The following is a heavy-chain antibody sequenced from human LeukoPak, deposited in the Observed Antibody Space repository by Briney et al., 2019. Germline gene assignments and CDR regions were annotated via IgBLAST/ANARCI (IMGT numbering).Heavy chain of an antibody. D-gene: IGHD5-18*01. CDR3: AVQGVDTATVVSY. Sequence: QASETLSLTCTVSGYSISSAHYWGWIRQPPGKGLEWIGIIYHSGSTYYNPSLKSRVTISIDTSKNQFSLKLSSVTAADTAVYYCAVQGVDTATVVSYWGQGTLVTVSS. CDR2: IYHSGST. J-gene: IGHJ4*02. V-gene: IGHV4-38-2*02. CDR1: GYSISSAHY.